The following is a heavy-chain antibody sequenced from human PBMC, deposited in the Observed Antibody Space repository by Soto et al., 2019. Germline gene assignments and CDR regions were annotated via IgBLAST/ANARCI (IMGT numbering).Heavy chain of an antibody. CDR1: GFTFSSYA. J-gene: IGHJ4*02. CDR2: ISGSGGST. D-gene: IGHD3-9*01. V-gene: IGHV3-23*01. Sequence: GGSLRLSCAASGFTFSSYAMSWVRQAPGKGLEWVSAISGSGGSTYYADSVKGRFTISRDNSKNTLYLQMNSLRAEDTAVYYCAKDPLRFTYYDILTGPESYYFDYWGQGTLVTVSS. CDR3: AKDPLRFTYYDILTGPESYYFDY.